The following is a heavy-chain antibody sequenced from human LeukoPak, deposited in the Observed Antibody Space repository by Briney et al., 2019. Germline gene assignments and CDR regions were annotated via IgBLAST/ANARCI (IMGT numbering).Heavy chain of an antibody. D-gene: IGHD3-22*01. J-gene: IGHJ5*02. V-gene: IGHV4-39*07. CDR1: GGSISSSNYY. CDR3: ARDLDYYYDSSGYYATNWFDP. Sequence: PAETLSLTCTVSGGSISSSNYYWGWIRQPPGKELEWIGSIYYTGSTYYNPSLKSRVTISVDTSKNQFSLKLSSVTAADTAVYYCARDLDYYYDSSGYYATNWFDPWGQGTLVTVSS. CDR2: IYYTGST.